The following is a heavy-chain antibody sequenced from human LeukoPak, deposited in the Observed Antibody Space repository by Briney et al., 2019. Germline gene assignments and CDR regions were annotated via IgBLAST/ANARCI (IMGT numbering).Heavy chain of an antibody. D-gene: IGHD1-26*01. Sequence: GGSLRLSCAASGFTFSSYAMSWVRQVPGKGLTWVSRINRDGSRTDHAGSVKGRFTISRDNAKNTLYLQMNSLRPEDTAVYYCVRDFVGPDDLWGQGTLVTVSS. CDR2: INRDGSRT. CDR1: GFTFSSYA. J-gene: IGHJ5*02. V-gene: IGHV3-74*01. CDR3: VRDFVGPDDL.